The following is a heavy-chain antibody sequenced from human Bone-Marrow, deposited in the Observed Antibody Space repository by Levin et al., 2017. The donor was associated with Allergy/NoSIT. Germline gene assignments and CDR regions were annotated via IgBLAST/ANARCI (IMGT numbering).Heavy chain of an antibody. CDR2: IYSGGST. CDR3: ASDRWYSSGWPCFDY. J-gene: IGHJ4*02. CDR1: GFTVSSNY. D-gene: IGHD6-19*01. Sequence: GGSLRLSCAASGFTVSSNYMSWVRQAPGKGLEWVSVIYSGGSTYYADSVKGRFTISRDNSKNTLYLQMNSLRAEDTAVYYCASDRWYSSGWPCFDYWGQGTLVTVSS. V-gene: IGHV3-53*01.